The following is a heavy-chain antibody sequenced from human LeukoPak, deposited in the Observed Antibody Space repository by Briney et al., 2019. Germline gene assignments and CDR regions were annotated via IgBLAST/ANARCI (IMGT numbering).Heavy chain of an antibody. CDR2: INSDGSEG. J-gene: IGHJ3*01. Sequence: GGSLRLSCAVSGFTFSGFWMSWSRQAPGKGLEWVASINSDGSEGYYADVVKGRFTISRDNAKNSLYLQINSLRAEDTAVYYCAGSSYSSSPSVWGQGTMVTVSS. CDR1: GFTFSGFW. CDR3: AGSSYSSSPSV. D-gene: IGHD6-6*01. V-gene: IGHV3-7*03.